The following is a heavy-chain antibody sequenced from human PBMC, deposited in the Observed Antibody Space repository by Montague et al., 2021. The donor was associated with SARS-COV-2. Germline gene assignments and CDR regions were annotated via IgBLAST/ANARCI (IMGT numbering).Heavy chain of an antibody. D-gene: IGHD3-10*01. Sequence: CAISGDSVSSNSAAWNWIRQSPLRGLEWLGRTYYRSKWYNDYAVSVKSRITINPDTSKNQFSLQLNSVTPEDTAVYYCARGIWFGELLTGYYYYGMDVWGQGTTVTVSS. CDR1: GDSVSSNSAA. CDR2: TYYRSKWYN. V-gene: IGHV6-1*01. CDR3: ARGIWFGELLTGYYYYGMDV. J-gene: IGHJ6*02.